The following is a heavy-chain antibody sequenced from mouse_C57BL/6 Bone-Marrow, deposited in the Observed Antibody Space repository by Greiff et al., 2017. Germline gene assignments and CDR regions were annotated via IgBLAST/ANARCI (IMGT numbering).Heavy chain of an antibody. CDR2: IDPENGDT. CDR1: GFNIKDDY. CDR3: AYYSNHWFAY. J-gene: IGHJ3*01. V-gene: IGHV14-4*01. Sequence: VQLQQSGAELVRPGASVKLSCTASGFNIKDDYMHWVKQRPEQGLEWIGWIDPENGDTEYASKFQGKATITADTSSNTAYLQLSSLTSEDTAVYYCAYYSNHWFAYWGQGTLVTVSA. D-gene: IGHD2-5*01.